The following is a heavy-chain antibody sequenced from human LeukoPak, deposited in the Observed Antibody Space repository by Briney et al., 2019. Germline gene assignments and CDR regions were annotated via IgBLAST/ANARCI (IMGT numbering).Heavy chain of an antibody. CDR3: ARLYRSSSWYAFDI. Sequence: SETLSLTCTVSGGSISSYYWSWIRQPPGKGLEWIGYIYYSGSTNYNPSLKSRVTISVDTSKNQFSLRLSSVTAADTAVYYCARLYRSSSWYAFDIWGQGTMVTVSS. D-gene: IGHD6-13*01. J-gene: IGHJ3*02. CDR1: GGSISSYY. V-gene: IGHV4-59*01. CDR2: IYYSGST.